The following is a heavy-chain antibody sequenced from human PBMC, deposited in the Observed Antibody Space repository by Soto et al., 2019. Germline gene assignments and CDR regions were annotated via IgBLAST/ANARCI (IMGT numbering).Heavy chain of an antibody. V-gene: IGHV3-7*03. D-gene: IGHD6-6*01. CDR3: ARVGYSSSSLDY. CDR2: INQDGSVK. J-gene: IGHJ4*02. CDR1: GFTFSNHW. Sequence: PGGSLRLSCAASGFTFSNHWMTWVRQAPGKGLEWVGNINQDGSVKYYVGSVKGRFTMSRDNAKNSQFLQMNSLTAEDTAVYYCARVGYSSSSLDYWGQGTLVTVSS.